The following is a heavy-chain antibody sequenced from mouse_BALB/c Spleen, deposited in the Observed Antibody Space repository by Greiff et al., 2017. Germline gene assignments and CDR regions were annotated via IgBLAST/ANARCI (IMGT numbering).Heavy chain of an antibody. CDR1: GFSLTSYG. CDR3: ARNKPYGNYRTLAMDY. V-gene: IGHV2-2*02. Sequence: QVQLKQSGPGLVQPSQSLSITCTVSGFSLTSYGVHWVRQSPGKGLEWLGVIWSGGSTDYNAAFISRLSISKDNSKSQVFFKMNSLQANDTAIYYCARNKPYGNYRTLAMDYWGQGTSVTVSS. J-gene: IGHJ4*01. CDR2: IWSGGST. D-gene: IGHD2-1*01.